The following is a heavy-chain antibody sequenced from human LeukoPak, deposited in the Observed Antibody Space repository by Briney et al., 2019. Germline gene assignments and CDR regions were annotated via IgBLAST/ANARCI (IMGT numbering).Heavy chain of an antibody. Sequence: PSETLSLTCTVSGGSICSYYWSWIRQPPGKGLEWIGYIYYSGSTNYNPSLKSRVTISVDTSKNQFSLKLSSVTAADTAVYYCARVSMAYYYYYGMDVWGQGTTVTVSS. CDR1: GGSICSYY. V-gene: IGHV4-59*01. J-gene: IGHJ6*02. D-gene: IGHD2/OR15-2a*01. CDR2: IYYSGST. CDR3: ARVSMAYYYYYGMDV.